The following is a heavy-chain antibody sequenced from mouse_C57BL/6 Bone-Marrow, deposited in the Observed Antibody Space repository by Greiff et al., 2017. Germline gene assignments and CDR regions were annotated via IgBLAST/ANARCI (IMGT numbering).Heavy chain of an antibody. CDR3: AIGLYDSNYRAMYY. V-gene: IGHV1-18*01. D-gene: IGHD2-5*01. CDR2: INPNNGGT. CDR1: GYTFTDYN. J-gene: IGHJ4*01. Sequence: EVKLVESGPELVKPGASVKIPCTASGYTFTDYNMDWVKQSHGKSLEWIGDINPNNGGTIYNQKFKGKATLTVDTSSSTAYMELRSLTSEYTAVFYGAIGLYDSNYRAMYYWGQGTSATVSA.